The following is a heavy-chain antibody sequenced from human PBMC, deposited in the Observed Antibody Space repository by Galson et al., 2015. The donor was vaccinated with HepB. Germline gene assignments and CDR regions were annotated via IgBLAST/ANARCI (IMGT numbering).Heavy chain of an antibody. V-gene: IGHV3-33*01. J-gene: IGHJ6*03. CDR1: GFTFSSYG. CDR3: ARPYYFYYMDV. Sequence: SLRLSCAASGFTFSSYGMHWVRQAPGKGLEWVAAIWSDGSNEYYADSVKGRFTISRDNSKNTLYLQMNSLIAEDTAVYYCARPYYFYYMDVWGKGTTVTVSS. CDR2: IWSDGSNE.